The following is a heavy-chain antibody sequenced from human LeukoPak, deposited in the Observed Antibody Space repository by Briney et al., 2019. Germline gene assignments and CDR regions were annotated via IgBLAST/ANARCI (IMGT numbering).Heavy chain of an antibody. V-gene: IGHV3-23*01. Sequence: GGSLRLSCAASGFTFSSYAMSRVRQAPGKGLEWVSAISGSGGSTYYADSVKGRFTISRDNSKNTLYLQMNSLRAEDTAVYYCAKGVRYFDWLLDYWGQGTLVTVSS. CDR3: AKGVRYFDWLLDY. CDR1: GFTFSSYA. CDR2: ISGSGGST. J-gene: IGHJ4*02. D-gene: IGHD3-9*01.